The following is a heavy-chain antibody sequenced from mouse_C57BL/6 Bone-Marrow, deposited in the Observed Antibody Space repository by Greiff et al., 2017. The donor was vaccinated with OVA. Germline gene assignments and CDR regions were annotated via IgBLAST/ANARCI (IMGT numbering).Heavy chain of an antibody. CDR2: IYPGGGYT. CDR3: AKGESWGGGWYFDV. Sequence: VQLQQSGAELVRPGTSVKMSCKASGYTFTNYWIGWVKQRPGHGLEWIGDIYPGGGYTNYNEKFKGKATLTADKSSSTAYMQLSSLTSEDSAISSGAKGESWGGGWYFDVWGTGTTVTVSS. D-gene: IGHD4-1*01. V-gene: IGHV1-63*01. J-gene: IGHJ1*03. CDR1: GYTFTNYW.